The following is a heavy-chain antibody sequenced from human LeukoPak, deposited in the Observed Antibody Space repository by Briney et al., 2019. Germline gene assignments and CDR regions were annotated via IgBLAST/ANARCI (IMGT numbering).Heavy chain of an antibody. CDR3: ARGNEDYYDSSGYLS. Sequence: SETLSLTCAVSGDSISSDYYWAWIPQPPGKGLEWIGSVFHSENTYYNPSLKSRVTISVDTPKNQFSLKLASVTAADTAVYYCARGNEDYYDSSGYLSWGQGTLVTVSS. D-gene: IGHD3-22*01. CDR1: GDSISSDYY. V-gene: IGHV4-38-2*01. CDR2: VFHSENT. J-gene: IGHJ5*02.